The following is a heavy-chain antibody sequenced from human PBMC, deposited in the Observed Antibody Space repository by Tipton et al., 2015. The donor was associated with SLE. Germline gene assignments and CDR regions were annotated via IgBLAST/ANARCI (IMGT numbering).Heavy chain of an antibody. V-gene: IGHV4-39*07. Sequence: TLSLTCTVSGDYISSSTYYWGWIRQPPGKGLEWIGNMYFSGSTYYSPSLKSRVTISVDTSRNQFYLQVSSVTAADTAVYYCAIYKPRNDVFDIWGQGTWVTVSS. CDR3: AIYKPRNDVFDI. CDR2: MYFSGST. D-gene: IGHD1-1*01. J-gene: IGHJ3*02. CDR1: GDYISSSTYY.